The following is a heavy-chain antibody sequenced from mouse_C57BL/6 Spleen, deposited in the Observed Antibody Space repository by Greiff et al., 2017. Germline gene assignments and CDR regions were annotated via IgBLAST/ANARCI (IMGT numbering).Heavy chain of an antibody. CDR2: ISSGSSTI. CDR3: ARSYYSNYDYAMDY. Sequence: EVKLMESGGGLVKPGGSLKLSCAASGFTFSDYGMHWVRQAPEKGLEWVAYISSGSSTIYYADTVKGRFTISRDNAKNTLFLQMTSLRSEDTAMYYCARSYYSNYDYAMDYWGQGTSVTVSS. CDR1: GFTFSDYG. V-gene: IGHV5-17*01. D-gene: IGHD2-5*01. J-gene: IGHJ4*01.